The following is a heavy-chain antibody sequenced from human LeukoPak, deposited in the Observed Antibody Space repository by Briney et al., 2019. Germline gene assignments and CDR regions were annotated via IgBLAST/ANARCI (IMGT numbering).Heavy chain of an antibody. Sequence: SETLSLTCTVSNGSISGFYWSWIRQPAEKGMEWIGRIYISGSTNYNPSLKSRVTMSVDTSKNQFSLKLSSVTAADTAVYYCARDRKRSSRVPYFDYWGQGTLVTVSS. D-gene: IGHD6-13*01. CDR2: IYISGST. V-gene: IGHV4-4*07. CDR1: NGSISGFY. CDR3: ARDRKRSSRVPYFDY. J-gene: IGHJ4*02.